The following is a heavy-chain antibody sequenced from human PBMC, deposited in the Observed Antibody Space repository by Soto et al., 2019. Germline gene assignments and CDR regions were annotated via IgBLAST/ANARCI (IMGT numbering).Heavy chain of an antibody. CDR2: ISANGGST. J-gene: IGHJ4*02. V-gene: IGHV3-23*01. CDR1: GFTFSTYA. Sequence: GCLRLSCAASGFTFSTYAMSWVRQAPGRGLEWVSSISANGGSTYYTDSVKGQFTISRDNSRNTLYLQMTSLRGEDTAVYYCAKDHREIVVVVTGTFDHWGQGTLVTVSS. D-gene: IGHD2-15*01. CDR3: AKDHREIVVVVTGTFDH.